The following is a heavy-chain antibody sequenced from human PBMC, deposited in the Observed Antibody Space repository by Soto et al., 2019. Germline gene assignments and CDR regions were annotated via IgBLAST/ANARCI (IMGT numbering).Heavy chain of an antibody. Sequence: SETLSLTCTVSGGSISSYYWSWVRQPPGKGLEWIGYIYYRGSTNYNPSLKSRVTISVDTSKNQFSLKLSSVTAADTAVYYCARHSSDILLYDYWGQGTLVTVSS. V-gene: IGHV4-59*08. D-gene: IGHD3-9*01. CDR2: IYYRGST. CDR3: ARHSSDILLYDY. J-gene: IGHJ4*02. CDR1: GGSISSYY.